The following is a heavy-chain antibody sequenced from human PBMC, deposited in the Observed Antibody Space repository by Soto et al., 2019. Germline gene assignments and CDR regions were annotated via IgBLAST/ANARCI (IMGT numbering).Heavy chain of an antibody. CDR3: ARDRCSSTSCYFGNYMDV. Sequence: PGGSLRLSCAASGFTFSSYGMNWVRQAPGKGLEWVSYISSSSSTIYYADSVKGRITISRDNAKNSLYLQMNSLRAEDTAVYYCARDRCSSTSCYFGNYMDVWGKGTTVTVSS. J-gene: IGHJ6*03. V-gene: IGHV3-48*01. D-gene: IGHD2-2*01. CDR1: GFTFSSYG. CDR2: ISSSSSTI.